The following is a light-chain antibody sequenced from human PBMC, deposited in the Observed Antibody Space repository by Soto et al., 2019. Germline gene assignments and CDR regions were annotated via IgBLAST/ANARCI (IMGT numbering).Light chain of an antibody. CDR1: QSVSSNF. CDR2: GAS. Sequence: EIVLTQSPGTLSLSPGERVTLSCRASQSVSSNFLAWYQQKPGQAPRLLICGASNRAAGIPDRFSGSGSGTDFTLTISRLEPEDFAVYYCHQYSSSRRTFGQGTKVEIK. CDR3: HQYSSSRRT. V-gene: IGKV3-20*01. J-gene: IGKJ1*01.